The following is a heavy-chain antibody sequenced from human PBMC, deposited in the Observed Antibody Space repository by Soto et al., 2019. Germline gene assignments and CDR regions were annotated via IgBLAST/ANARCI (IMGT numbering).Heavy chain of an antibody. CDR3: ARDPDSSGYYYFDY. Sequence: GGSLRLSCAASGFTVSSYYMSWVRQAPGKGLEWVSVIYSAGSADFADSVKGRFTISRDNSKNTLYLQMSSLRAEDTAVYYCARDPDSSGYYYFDYWGQGTLVTVSS. CDR2: IYSAGSA. CDR1: GFTVSSYY. J-gene: IGHJ4*02. V-gene: IGHV3-66*01. D-gene: IGHD3-22*01.